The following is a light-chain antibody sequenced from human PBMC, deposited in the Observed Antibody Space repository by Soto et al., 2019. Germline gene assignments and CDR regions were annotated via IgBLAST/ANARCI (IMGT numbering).Light chain of an antibody. J-gene: IGKJ4*01. Sequence: DIQMAQSPSTLSASAGDRVTITCRASQRISAWWAWYQQKPGKAPTLLIYAASSLQSGVPSRFSGTGPGTDFTLTIRSPQPEDFATYYCHQSYSTPLTFGGGTKVDIK. CDR2: AAS. V-gene: IGKV1-39*01. CDR1: QRISAW. CDR3: HQSYSTPLT.